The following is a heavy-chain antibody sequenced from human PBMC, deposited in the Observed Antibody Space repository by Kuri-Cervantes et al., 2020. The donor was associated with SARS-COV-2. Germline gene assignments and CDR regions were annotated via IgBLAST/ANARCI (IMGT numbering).Heavy chain of an antibody. CDR1: GGSINSSSYY. CDR2: IYYSGST. J-gene: IGHJ4*02. CDR3: ARVVPAAVFDY. V-gene: IGHV4-39*01. Sequence: GSLRLSCTVSGGSINSSSYYWGWIRQPPGKGLEWIGSIYYSGSTYYNPSLKSRVTISVDTSKNQFSLKLSSVTAADTAVYYCARVVPAAVFDYWGQGTLVTVSS. D-gene: IGHD2-2*01.